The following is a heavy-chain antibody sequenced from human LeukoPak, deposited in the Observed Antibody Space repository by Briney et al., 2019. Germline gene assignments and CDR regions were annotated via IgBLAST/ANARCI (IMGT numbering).Heavy chain of an antibody. Sequence: PGGSLRLSCAASGFTFSTYVMNWVRQAPGKGLEWVSVIYSGGSTYYADSVKGRFTISRDNSKNTLYLQMNSLRAEDTAVYYCARGGGQWLPYYFDYWGQGTLVTVSS. D-gene: IGHD6-19*01. CDR1: GFTFSTYV. V-gene: IGHV3-53*01. CDR3: ARGGGQWLPYYFDY. J-gene: IGHJ4*02. CDR2: IYSGGST.